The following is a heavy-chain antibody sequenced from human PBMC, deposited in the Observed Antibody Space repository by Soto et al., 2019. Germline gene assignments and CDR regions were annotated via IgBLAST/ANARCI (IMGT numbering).Heavy chain of an antibody. D-gene: IGHD6-19*01. CDR2: ISSSSSTM. Sequence: GGSLRLSCAASGFTFSNYNMNWVRQAPGKGLAWVSYISSSSSTMYHADSVKGRFTISRDNAKNSLYLQVNSLRTEDTAVYYCARDLISGYFDYWGQGTLVTVSS. V-gene: IGHV3-48*01. CDR3: ARDLISGYFDY. CDR1: GFTFSNYN. J-gene: IGHJ4*02.